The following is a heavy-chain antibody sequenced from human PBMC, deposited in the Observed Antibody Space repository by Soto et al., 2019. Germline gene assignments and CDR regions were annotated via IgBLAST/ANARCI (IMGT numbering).Heavy chain of an antibody. CDR1: GLTLGSYG. D-gene: IGHD2-15*01. V-gene: IGHV3-74*01. CDR3: ARAGWYRFDY. Sequence: DVQLVESGGALAQPGGSRSPPVLGSGLTLGSYGSHWVRQPPGKGLLWVSRINADGSTTNYADSVKGRFTVSRDNAKNTVYLQMNSLRDEDTAVYFCARAGWYRFDYWGQGTLLTVSP. CDR2: INADGSTT. J-gene: IGHJ4*02.